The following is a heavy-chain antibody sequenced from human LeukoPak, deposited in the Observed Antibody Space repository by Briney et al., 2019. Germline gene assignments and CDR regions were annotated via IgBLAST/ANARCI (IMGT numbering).Heavy chain of an antibody. CDR3: AKDRGSGHWYFDL. Sequence: TGGSLRLSCAASGFTFADYAMHWVRQAPGKGLEWVSGISWNSGSIGYADSVKGRFTISRDNAKNSLYLQMNSLRAEDMALYYCAKDRGSGHWYFDLWGRGTLVTVSS. CDR2: ISWNSGSI. V-gene: IGHV3-9*03. D-gene: IGHD3-10*01. CDR1: GFTFADYA. J-gene: IGHJ2*01.